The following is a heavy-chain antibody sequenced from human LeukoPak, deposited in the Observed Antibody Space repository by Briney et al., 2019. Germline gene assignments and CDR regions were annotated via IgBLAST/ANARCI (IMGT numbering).Heavy chain of an antibody. Sequence: SETLSLTCTVSGYSISSGYYWGWIRQPPGKGLEWIGEINHSGSTNYNPSLKSRVTISVDTSKNQFSLKLSSVTAADTAVYYCARHKDYYYSYMDVWGKGTTVTISS. CDR1: GYSISSGYY. CDR3: ARHKDYYYSYMDV. CDR2: INHSGST. J-gene: IGHJ6*03. V-gene: IGHV4-38-2*02.